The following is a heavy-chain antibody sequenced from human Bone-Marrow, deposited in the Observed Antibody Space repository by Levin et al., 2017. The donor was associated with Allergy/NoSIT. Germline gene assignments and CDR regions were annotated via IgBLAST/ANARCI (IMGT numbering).Heavy chain of an antibody. V-gene: IGHV3-23*01. D-gene: IGHD3-10*01. CDR3: AKDRMGYYYGSGSYYISDY. CDR1: GFTFSSYA. J-gene: IGHJ4*02. Sequence: PGGSLRLSCAASGFTFSSYAMSWVRQAPGKGLEWVSAISGSGGSTYYADSVKGRFTISRDNSKNTLYLQMNSLRAEDTAVYYCAKDRMGYYYGSGSYYISDYWGQGTLVTVSS. CDR2: ISGSGGST.